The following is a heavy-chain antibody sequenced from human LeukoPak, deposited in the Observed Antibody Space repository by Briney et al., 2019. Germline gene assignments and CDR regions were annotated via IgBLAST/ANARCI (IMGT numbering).Heavy chain of an antibody. J-gene: IGHJ6*02. CDR3: ARVALGYSSSWYYYYYGMDV. CDR1: GGSISSYY. V-gene: IGHV4-59*01. Sequence: KPSETLSLTCTVSGGSISSYYWSWIRQPPGKGLEWIGYIYYSGSTNYNPSLKSRVTISVDTSKNQFSLELSSVTAADTAVYYCARVALGYSSSWYYYYYGMDVWGQGTTVTVSS. CDR2: IYYSGST. D-gene: IGHD6-13*01.